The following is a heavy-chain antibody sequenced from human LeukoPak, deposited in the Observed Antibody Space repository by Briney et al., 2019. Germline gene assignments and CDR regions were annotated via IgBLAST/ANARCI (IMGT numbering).Heavy chain of an antibody. V-gene: IGHV4-39*01. J-gene: IGHJ5*02. Sequence: SETLSLTCTVSGGSISSSRYYWGWIRQSPGKGLEWIGSIYYSGSTYYNPSLKSRVTISVDTSKNQFSLKLSSVTAADTAVYYCARHWTAAGIPRFDPWGQGTLVTVSS. CDR2: IYYSGST. CDR1: GGSISSSRYY. D-gene: IGHD6-13*01. CDR3: ARHWTAAGIPRFDP.